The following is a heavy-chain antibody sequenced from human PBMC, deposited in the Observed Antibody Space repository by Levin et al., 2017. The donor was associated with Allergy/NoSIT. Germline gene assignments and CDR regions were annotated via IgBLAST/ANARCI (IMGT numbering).Heavy chain of an antibody. V-gene: IGHV3-30-3*01. D-gene: IGHD3-22*01. CDR1: GFTFNSYA. Sequence: RAGGSLRLSCAASGFTFNSYAMHWVRQAPGRGLEWVALISYDGTNKYYADSVKGRFTISRDDSKNTLFLQMNSLRPEDTAVFYCAGEPTYYDDSNYYYYRGKLHYWGQGTLVTVSS. CDR2: ISYDGTNK. CDR3: AGEPTYYDDSNYYYYRGKLHY. J-gene: IGHJ4*02.